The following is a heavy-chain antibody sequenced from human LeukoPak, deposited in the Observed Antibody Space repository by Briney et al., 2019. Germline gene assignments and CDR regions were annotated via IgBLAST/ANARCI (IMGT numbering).Heavy chain of an antibody. CDR3: ARDQNYYDTSGELYHVY. Sequence: GGSLRLSCAASGFAFSSYWMSWVRQAPGKGLEWVANIKRDGREKYYVDSVKGRFTISRDSAVNSLYLQMNSLRAEDTAVYYCARDQNYYDTSGELYHVYWGQGTLVTVSS. CDR1: GFAFSSYW. CDR2: IKRDGREK. J-gene: IGHJ4*02. V-gene: IGHV3-7*01. D-gene: IGHD3-22*01.